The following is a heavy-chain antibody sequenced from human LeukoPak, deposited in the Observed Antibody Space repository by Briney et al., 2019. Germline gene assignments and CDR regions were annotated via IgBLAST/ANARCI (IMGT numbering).Heavy chain of an antibody. CDR3: ATDGSGSYYNGWDDY. Sequence: GGSLRLSCAASGSTFSSYAMSWVRQAPGKGLEWVSAISGSGGSTYYADSVKGRFTISRDNSKNTLYLQMNSLRAEDTAVYYCATDGSGSYYNGWDDYWGQGTLVTVSS. CDR2: ISGSGGST. J-gene: IGHJ4*02. CDR1: GSTFSSYA. V-gene: IGHV3-23*01. D-gene: IGHD3-10*01.